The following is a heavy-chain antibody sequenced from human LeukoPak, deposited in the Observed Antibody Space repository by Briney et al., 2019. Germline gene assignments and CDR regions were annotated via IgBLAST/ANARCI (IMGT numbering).Heavy chain of an antibody. J-gene: IGHJ4*02. CDR1: GFTFSSYW. V-gene: IGHV3-7*01. Sequence: QTGGSLRLSCAASGFTFSSYWMSWVRQAPGKGLEWVANIKQDGSEKYYVDSVKGRFTISRDNAKNSLYLQMNSLRAEDTAVYYCARSELIQLWTPPFDYWGQGTLVTVSS. CDR2: IKQDGSEK. CDR3: ARSELIQLWTPPFDY. D-gene: IGHD5-18*01.